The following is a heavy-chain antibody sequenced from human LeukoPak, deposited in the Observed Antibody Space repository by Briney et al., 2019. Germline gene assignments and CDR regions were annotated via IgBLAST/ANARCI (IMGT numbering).Heavy chain of an antibody. J-gene: IGHJ5*02. Sequence: ASVKVSCKASGYTFTGYYMHWVRQAPGQGLDWMGWINPNRGGTNYAQKFQGRVTMTRDTSISTAYMELSRLRSDDTAVYYCARGIPQNNYNSRQRFDPWGQGTLVTVSS. D-gene: IGHD3-22*01. CDR1: GYTFTGYY. CDR3: ARGIPQNNYNSRQRFDP. V-gene: IGHV1-2*02. CDR2: INPNRGGT.